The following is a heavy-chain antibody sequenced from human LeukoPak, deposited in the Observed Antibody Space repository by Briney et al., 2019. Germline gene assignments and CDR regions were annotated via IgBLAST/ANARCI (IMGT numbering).Heavy chain of an antibody. V-gene: IGHV3-11*01. CDR1: GFTFSGFY. CDR2: ISGSAHDV. CDR3: SRDPRHNDY. Sequence: GGSLRLSCAASGFTFSGFYMTWIRQAPGKGLELLSYISGSAHDVNYIDSVRGRFTISRDNAKNSLYLHMNSLTVEDTAVYYCSRDPRHNDYWGQGTLVTVSS. J-gene: IGHJ4*02.